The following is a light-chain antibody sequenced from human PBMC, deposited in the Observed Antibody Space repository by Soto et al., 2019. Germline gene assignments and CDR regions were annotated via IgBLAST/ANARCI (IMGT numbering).Light chain of an antibody. CDR1: QVINNY. CDR2: DIS. J-gene: IGKJ2*01. V-gene: IGKV1-33*01. Sequence: DIQMTQSASSLSASVGDRVTITCQASQVINNYLNWYQQKPGKAPKLLIYDISTLEIGVPSRFGGGGSGTDFTRTITGLQPEDFAAYFWQQYESLPYTFGRGTKVEI. CDR3: QQYESLPYT.